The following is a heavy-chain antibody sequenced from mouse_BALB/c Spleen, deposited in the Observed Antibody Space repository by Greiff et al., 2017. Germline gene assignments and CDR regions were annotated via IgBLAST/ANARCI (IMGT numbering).Heavy chain of an antibody. J-gene: IGHJ3*01. CDR3: TRYGNLFAY. V-gene: IGHV1-15*01. Sequence: VKLMESGAELVRPGASVTLSCKASGYTFTDYEMHWVKQTPVHGLEWIGAIDPETGGTAYNQKFKGKATLTADKSSSTAYMELRSLTSEDSAVYYCTRYGNLFAYWGQGTLVTVSA. CDR1: GYTFTDYE. D-gene: IGHD2-1*01. CDR2: IDPETGGT.